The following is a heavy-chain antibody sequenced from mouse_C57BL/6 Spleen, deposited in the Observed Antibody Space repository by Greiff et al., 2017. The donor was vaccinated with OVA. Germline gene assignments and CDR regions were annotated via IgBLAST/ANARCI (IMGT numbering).Heavy chain of an antibody. CDR3: ARTRITTVVATEYFDY. V-gene: IGHV1-18*01. J-gene: IGHJ2*01. D-gene: IGHD1-1*01. Sequence: VQLQQSGPELVKPGASVKIPCKASGYTFTDYNMDWVKQSHGKSLEWIGDINPNNGGTIYNQKFKGKATLTVDKSSSTAYMELRSLTSEDTAVYYCARTRITTVVATEYFDYWGQGTTLTVSA. CDR1: GYTFTDYN. CDR2: INPNNGGT.